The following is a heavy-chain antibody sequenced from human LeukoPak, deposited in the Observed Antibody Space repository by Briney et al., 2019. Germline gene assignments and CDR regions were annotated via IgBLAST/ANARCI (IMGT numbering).Heavy chain of an antibody. CDR1: GFTFSSYS. CDR2: ISSRRSYI. D-gene: IGHD2-2*01. J-gene: IGHJ4*02. V-gene: IGHV3-21*01. Sequence: GGSLRLSCAASGFTFSSYSMNWVRQAPGKGLEWVSSISSRRSYIYYADSVKGRFTISRDNVKNSLYLQMNSLRAEDTAVYYCARGSSTHGDYYFDYWGQGTLVTVSS. CDR3: ARGSSTHGDYYFDY.